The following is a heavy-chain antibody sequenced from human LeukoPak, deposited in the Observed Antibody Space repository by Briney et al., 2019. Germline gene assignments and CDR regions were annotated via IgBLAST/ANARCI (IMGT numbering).Heavy chain of an antibody. V-gene: IGHV4-4*07. Sequence: SETLSLTCTVSGGSISSHYWSWLRQPAGKGLEYIGRIHTSGITNYNPSLKSRVIMSGDTSKNQFYLNLRSVTAADTAVYYCARDLGSNYVYFDYWGQGSLVTVSS. J-gene: IGHJ4*02. CDR3: ARDLGSNYVYFDY. CDR2: IHTSGIT. CDR1: GGSISSHY. D-gene: IGHD1-26*01.